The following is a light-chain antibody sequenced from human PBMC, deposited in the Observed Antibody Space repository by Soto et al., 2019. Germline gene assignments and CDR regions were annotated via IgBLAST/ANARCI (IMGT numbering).Light chain of an antibody. CDR1: QGIGNW. J-gene: IGKJ4*01. CDR2: AAS. Sequence: DIQVTQSPSSVSASVGDRVTITCRASQGIGNWLAWYQQKTGKAPNLLIYAASSLQSGVPSRFSGSGSGTDFTHTISSLQPEDFATYYCQQANRLPLTFGGGTKVEMK. V-gene: IGKV1-12*01. CDR3: QQANRLPLT.